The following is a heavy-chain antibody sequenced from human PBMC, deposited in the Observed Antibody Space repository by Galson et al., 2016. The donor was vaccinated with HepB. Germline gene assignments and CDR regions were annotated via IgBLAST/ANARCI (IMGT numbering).Heavy chain of an antibody. CDR1: GYSFTSYY. Sequence: SVKVSCKASGYSFTSYYMHWVRQAPGQGLEWMGTINPTGGSTTYAPKFQGRVTMTRDTSSRTVYMALSSLRSGDTAVYYCARDSIPVAGALDYWGQGTLVTVSS. J-gene: IGHJ4*02. CDR3: ARDSIPVAGALDY. CDR2: INPTGGST. D-gene: IGHD6-19*01. V-gene: IGHV1-46*01.